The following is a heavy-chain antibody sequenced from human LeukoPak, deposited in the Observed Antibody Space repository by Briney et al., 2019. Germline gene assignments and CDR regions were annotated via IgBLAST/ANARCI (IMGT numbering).Heavy chain of an antibody. CDR2: IYYSGST. CDR1: GGSISSYY. D-gene: IGHD4-17*01. CDR3: ARRHYGDYYYYYGMDV. V-gene: IGHV4-59*08. J-gene: IGHJ6*02. Sequence: SGTLSLTCTVSGGSISSYYWSWIRQPPGKGLEWIGYIYYSGSTNYNPSLKSRVTISVDTSKNQFSLKLSSVTAADTAVYYCARRHYGDYYYYYGMDVWGQGTTVTVSS.